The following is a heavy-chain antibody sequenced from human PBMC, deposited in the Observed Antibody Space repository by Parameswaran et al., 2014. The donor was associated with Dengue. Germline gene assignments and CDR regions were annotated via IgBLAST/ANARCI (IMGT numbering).Heavy chain of an antibody. J-gene: IGHJ3*02. CDR1: GGSISSYY. CDR2: IYYSGST. V-gene: IGHV4-59*01. D-gene: IGHD3-3*01. CDR3: ARVEWQNAFDI. Sequence: ETLSLTCTVSGGSISSYYWSWIRQPPGKGLEWIGYIYYSGSTNYNPSLKSRVTISVDTSKNQFSLKLSSVTAADTAVYYCARVEWQNAFDIWGQGTMVTVSS.